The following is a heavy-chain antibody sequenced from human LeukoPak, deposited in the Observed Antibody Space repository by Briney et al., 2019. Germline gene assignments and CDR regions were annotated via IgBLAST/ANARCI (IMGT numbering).Heavy chain of an antibody. CDR1: GGSIISTTYY. D-gene: IGHD6-13*01. V-gene: IGHV4-39*07. CDR3: ARASESCWYERRLHAYYYYMDV. Sequence: SETLSLTCTVCGGSIISTTYYWGWIRQPPGEGLEWIGSIDYSGSTYYNPSLKSRVTISVDTSKNQFSLNLSSVTAADTAVYSCARASESCWYERRLHAYYYYMDVWGKGTTVTVSS. J-gene: IGHJ6*03. CDR2: IDYSGST.